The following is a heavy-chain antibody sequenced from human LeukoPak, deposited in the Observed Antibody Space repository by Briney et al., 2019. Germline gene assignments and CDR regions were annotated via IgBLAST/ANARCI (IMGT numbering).Heavy chain of an antibody. CDR2: IYSGGST. J-gene: IGHJ4*02. Sequence: PGGSLRLSCVASGFTVSSYYVSWVRRAPGKGLEWVSVIYSGGSTYYADSVEGRFTVSRDNPKNTLYLEMKSLRADDTAVYYCARDLHPRLTGYFDYWGQGTVVTVSS. V-gene: IGHV3-53*01. CDR1: GFTVSSYY. D-gene: IGHD3-16*01. CDR3: ARDLHPRLTGYFDY.